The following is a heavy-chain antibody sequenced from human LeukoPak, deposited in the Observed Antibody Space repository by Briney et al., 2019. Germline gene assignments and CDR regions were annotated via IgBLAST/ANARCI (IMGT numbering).Heavy chain of an antibody. CDR3: AKDEEQWLVPSLFDY. J-gene: IGHJ4*02. V-gene: IGHV3-30*02. D-gene: IGHD6-19*01. Sequence: GGSLRLSCAASGFTFSSYGMHWVRQAPGKGLEWVAFIRYDGSNKYYADSVKGRFTISRDNSKNTLYLQMNSLRAEDTAVYYCAKDEEQWLVPSLFDYWGQGTLVTVSS. CDR1: GFTFSSYG. CDR2: IRYDGSNK.